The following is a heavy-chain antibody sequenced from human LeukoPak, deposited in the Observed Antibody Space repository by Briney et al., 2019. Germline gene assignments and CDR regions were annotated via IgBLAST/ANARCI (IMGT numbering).Heavy chain of an antibody. J-gene: IGHJ6*03. D-gene: IGHD2/OR15-2a*01. CDR1: GGSISSYY. V-gene: IGHV4-59*01. CDR2: IYYSGST. Sequence: PSETLSLTCTVSGGSISSYYWSWIRQPPGKGLEWIGYIYYSGSTNYNPSLKSRVTISVDTSKNQFSLKLSSVTAADTAVYYCARVESRYYYYMDVWGKGTTVTISS. CDR3: ARVESRYYYYMDV.